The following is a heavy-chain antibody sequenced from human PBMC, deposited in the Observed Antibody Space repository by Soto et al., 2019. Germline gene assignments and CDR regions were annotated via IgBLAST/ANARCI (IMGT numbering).Heavy chain of an antibody. CDR1: GXSLXSSSW. CDR2: XXXXXXX. CDR3: MHHRGDTYYHDL. D-gene: IGHD4-17*01. J-gene: IGHJ4*01. Sequence: SETLSRTCAVSGXSLXSSSWXXWVLQPPGRALEWXXXXXXXXXXXXNPSLNRRVTISADQSKNHLSLRLRSVTAADTGGDYGMHHRGDTYYHDLWGQARVFTVSS. V-gene: IGHV4-4*02.